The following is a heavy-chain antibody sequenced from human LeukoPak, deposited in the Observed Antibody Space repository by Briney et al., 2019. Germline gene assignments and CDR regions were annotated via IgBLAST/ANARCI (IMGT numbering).Heavy chain of an antibody. D-gene: IGHD6-19*01. V-gene: IGHV4-38-2*01. J-gene: IGHJ2*01. CDR2: IYHSGST. CDR1: GYSISSGYY. Sequence: SETLSLTCAVSGYSISSGYYWGWIRQPPGKGLEWIGSIYHSGSTYYNPSLKSRVTISVDTSKNQFSLKLSSVTAADTAVYYCARPASYSSGWRWYLDLWGRGTLVTVSS. CDR3: ARPASYSSGWRWYLDL.